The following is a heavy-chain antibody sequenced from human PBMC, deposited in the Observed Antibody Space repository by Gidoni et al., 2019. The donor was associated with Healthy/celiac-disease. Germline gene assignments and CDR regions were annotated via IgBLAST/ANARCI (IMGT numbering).Heavy chain of an antibody. Sequence: QVTLKESGPVLVKPTETLTLTCTVSGFSLSNARMGVSWIRQPPGKALEWLAHIFSNDEKSYSTSLKSRLTISKDTSKSQVVLTMTNMDPVDTATYYCARIKVVPAEWYYYYGMDVWGQGTTVTVSS. CDR1: GFSLSNARMG. D-gene: IGHD2-2*01. CDR2: IFSNDEK. V-gene: IGHV2-26*01. J-gene: IGHJ6*02. CDR3: ARIKVVPAEWYYYYGMDV.